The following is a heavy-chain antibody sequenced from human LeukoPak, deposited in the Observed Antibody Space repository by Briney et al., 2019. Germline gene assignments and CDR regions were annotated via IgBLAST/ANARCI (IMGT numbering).Heavy chain of an antibody. CDR1: GFPFSTYS. V-gene: IGHV3-21*01. CDR2: MSSSSTYI. J-gene: IGHJ5*01. Sequence: AGGSLRLSCAASGFPFSTYSMNWVRQAPGKGLEWVSSMSSSSTYIYYADSVKGRFTISRDNAKNSLYLQVNSLRAEDTAVYYCVRDSSWFDSWGQGTLVTVSS. CDR3: VRDSSWFDS. D-gene: IGHD6-13*01.